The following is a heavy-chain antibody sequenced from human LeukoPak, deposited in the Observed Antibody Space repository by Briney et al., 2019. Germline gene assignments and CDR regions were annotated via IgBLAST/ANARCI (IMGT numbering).Heavy chain of an antibody. CDR3: ARDNPYEAVAGTSLFDY. V-gene: IGHV3-23*01. Sequence: PGGSLRLSCVASGFTLSSYSMSWVRQAPGKGLEWVSAMSGSDTGSWYADSVKGRFTISRDTSKTTLYLQMNSLRAEDTAVYYCARDNPYEAVAGTSLFDYWGQGTLVTVSS. CDR2: MSGSDTGS. D-gene: IGHD6-19*01. J-gene: IGHJ4*02. CDR1: GFTLSSYS.